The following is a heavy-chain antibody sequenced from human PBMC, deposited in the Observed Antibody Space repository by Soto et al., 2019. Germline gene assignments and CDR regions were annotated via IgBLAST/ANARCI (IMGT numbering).Heavy chain of an antibody. CDR3: ARDLGGWPDY. CDR1: GYTFTSYA. Sequence: ASVKVSCKASGYTFTSYARHWRRQAPGQRLEWMGWINAGNGNTKYSQKFQGRVTITRDTSASTAYMELSSLRSEDTSVYYCARDLGGWPDYWGQGLLVTVSS. D-gene: IGHD2-15*01. J-gene: IGHJ4*02. V-gene: IGHV1-3*01. CDR2: INAGNGNT.